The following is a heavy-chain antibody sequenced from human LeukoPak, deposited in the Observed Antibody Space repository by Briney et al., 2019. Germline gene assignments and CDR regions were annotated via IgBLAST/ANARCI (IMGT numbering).Heavy chain of an antibody. CDR1: GYTFTSYG. Sequence: ASVKVSCKASGYTFTSYGISWVRQAPGQGLEWMGWISAYNGNTNYAQKLQGRVTMTPDTSTSTASMELRSLRSDDTAVYYCARATPHFAYWGQGTLVTVSS. J-gene: IGHJ4*02. CDR3: ARATPHFAY. CDR2: ISAYNGNT. V-gene: IGHV1-18*01.